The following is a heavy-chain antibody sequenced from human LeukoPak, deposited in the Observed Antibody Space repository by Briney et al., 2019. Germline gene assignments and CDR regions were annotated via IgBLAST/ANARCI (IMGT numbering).Heavy chain of an antibody. CDR2: ISDIGST. J-gene: IGHJ6*02. V-gene: IGHV4-59*08. Sequence: SETLSLTCTVSGGSISSYYWSWIRQPPGKGLEWIAYISDIGSTNYNPSLKSRVTISVDTSKNQFSLKLSSVTAADTAVYYCARLRSGSYYYGMDVWGQGTTVTVSS. CDR3: ARLRSGSYYYGMDV. CDR1: GGSISSYY. D-gene: IGHD1-26*01.